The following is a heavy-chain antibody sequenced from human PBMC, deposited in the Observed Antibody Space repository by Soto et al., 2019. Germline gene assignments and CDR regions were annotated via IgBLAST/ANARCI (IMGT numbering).Heavy chain of an antibody. Sequence: PSETLSLTCAVYGGSFSGYYWSWIRQPPGKGLEWIGYIYYSGSTNYNPSLKSRVTISVDTSKNQFSLKLSSVTAADTAVYYCARQPQQLGGVPFDYWGQGTLVTVSS. CDR1: GGSFSGYY. CDR3: ARQPQQLGGVPFDY. J-gene: IGHJ4*02. V-gene: IGHV4-59*08. CDR2: IYYSGST. D-gene: IGHD6-13*01.